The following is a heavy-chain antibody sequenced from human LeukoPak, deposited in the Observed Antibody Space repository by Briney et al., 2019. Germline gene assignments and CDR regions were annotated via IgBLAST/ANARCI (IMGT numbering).Heavy chain of an antibody. J-gene: IGHJ5*02. D-gene: IGHD3-10*01. V-gene: IGHV1-46*03. Sequence: ASVKVSCKASGYTFTSYYMHWVRQAPGQGLEWMGIINPSGGSTSYAQKFQGRVTMTRDTSTSTVYMGLSSLRSEDTAVYYCAWSPRGENWFDPWGQGSLVTVSS. CDR3: AWSPRGENWFDP. CDR1: GYTFTSYY. CDR2: INPSGGST.